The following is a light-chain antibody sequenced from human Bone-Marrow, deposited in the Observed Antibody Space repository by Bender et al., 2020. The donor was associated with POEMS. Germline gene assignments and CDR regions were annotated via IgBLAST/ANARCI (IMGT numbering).Light chain of an antibody. CDR3: SAREHSLSGLV. CDR1: SSNIGNHG. J-gene: IGLJ2*01. Sequence: QSVVTQPPSLSEAPRQRVTISCSGSSSNIGNHGVNWYQQLPGEAPKLLIYYDDLLTPGVSDRFSASKSGTSASLAISELQSEDEALYYCSAREHSLSGLVVGGCTKLTV. V-gene: IGLV1-36*01. CDR2: YDD.